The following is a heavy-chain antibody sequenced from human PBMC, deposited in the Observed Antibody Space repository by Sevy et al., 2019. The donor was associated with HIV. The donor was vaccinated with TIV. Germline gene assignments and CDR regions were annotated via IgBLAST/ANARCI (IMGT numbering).Heavy chain of an antibody. CDR2: ISSSSSYI. Sequence: GGSLRLSCAASGFTFSSYSMNWVRQAPGKGLEWVSSISSSSSYIYYADSVKGRFTISRDNAKNSLYLQMNSLRAEDTAVYYCARDRGIAVATDAFDIWGQRTMVTVSS. D-gene: IGHD6-19*01. CDR3: ARDRGIAVATDAFDI. J-gene: IGHJ3*02. CDR1: GFTFSSYS. V-gene: IGHV3-21*01.